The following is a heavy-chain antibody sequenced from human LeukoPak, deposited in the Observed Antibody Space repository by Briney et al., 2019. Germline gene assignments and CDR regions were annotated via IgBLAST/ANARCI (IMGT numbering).Heavy chain of an antibody. CDR1: GYNFRTYG. CDR2: SSGSNGNT. Sequence: GASVKISCKAPGYNFRTYGLSWVRQAPGQGLEWMGWSSGSNGNTNYAQKVQGRVTLTTDTSSSTAYMELRSLTFEDTAVYFRAYNLGGANSSAFWGQGTLVTVSS. CDR3: AYNLGGANSSAF. D-gene: IGHD4/OR15-4a*01. V-gene: IGHV1-18*01. J-gene: IGHJ1*01.